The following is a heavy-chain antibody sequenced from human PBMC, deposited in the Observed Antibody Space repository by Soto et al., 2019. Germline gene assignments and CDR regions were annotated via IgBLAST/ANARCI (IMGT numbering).Heavy chain of an antibody. CDR2: IYPGDSDT. Sequence: PGASLKLACTASGYSFPNYWIGWVRHVPGKGLEWMGIIYPGDSDTKYSPSFKGQVTRSADNAMSAAYLQCSSLKASDTAIHYCARNSLTGYYNYYYSMDVWRQGTTFTVSS. J-gene: IGHJ6*02. CDR1: GYSFPNYW. D-gene: IGHD3-9*01. V-gene: IGHV5-51*01. CDR3: ARNSLTGYYNYYYSMDV.